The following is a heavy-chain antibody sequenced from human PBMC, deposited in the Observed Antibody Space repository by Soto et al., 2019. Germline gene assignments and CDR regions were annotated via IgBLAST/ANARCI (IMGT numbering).Heavy chain of an antibody. J-gene: IGHJ6*02. CDR1: GGSISSGGYS. V-gene: IGHV4-30-2*01. D-gene: IGHD3-9*01. CDR3: ARVRVLRYFDWRALGGMDV. CDR2: IYHSGST. Sequence: SETLSLTCAVSGGSISSGGYSWSWIRQPPGKGLEWIGYIYHSGSTYYNPSLKSRVTISVDRSKNQFSLKLSSVTAADTAVYYCARVRVLRYFDWRALGGMDVRGQRTTVTVS.